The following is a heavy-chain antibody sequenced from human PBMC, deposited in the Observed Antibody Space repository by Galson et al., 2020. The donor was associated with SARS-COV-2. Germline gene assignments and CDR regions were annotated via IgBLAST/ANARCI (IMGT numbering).Heavy chain of an antibody. Sequence: KIGESLKISCKGSGYSFTSYWIGWVRQMPGKGLEWMGIIYPGDSDTKYSPSFQGQATISADKSISTAYLQWSSLKASDTAMYYCARPRVYDSSGYYYGGGYYFDYWGQGTLVTVSS. D-gene: IGHD3-22*01. CDR2: IYPGDSDT. J-gene: IGHJ4*02. CDR1: GYSFTSYW. V-gene: IGHV5-51*01. CDR3: ARPRVYDSSGYYYGGGYYFDY.